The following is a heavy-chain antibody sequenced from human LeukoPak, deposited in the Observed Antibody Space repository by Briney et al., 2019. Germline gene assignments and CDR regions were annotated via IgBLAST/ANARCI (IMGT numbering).Heavy chain of an antibody. D-gene: IGHD6-19*01. V-gene: IGHV4-59*08. CDR2: IYYSGST. CDR1: GGSISSYY. CDR3: ARGVAGTWAFDS. J-gene: IGHJ3*02. Sequence: PSETLSLTCTVSGGSISSYYWSWIRQPPGKGLEWIGYIYYSGSTNYNPSLKSRVSISLDKSNNKSSLKLSSGPTADTAVYYCARGVAGTWAFDSWGQGAMVTVSS.